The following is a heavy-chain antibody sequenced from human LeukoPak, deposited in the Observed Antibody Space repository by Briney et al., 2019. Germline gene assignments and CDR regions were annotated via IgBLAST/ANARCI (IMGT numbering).Heavy chain of an antibody. CDR1: GGSISSGAYY. D-gene: IGHD5-18*01. CDR2: IHYSGKT. CDR3: AGYSYGFFDY. V-gene: IGHV4-39*07. J-gene: IGHJ4*02. Sequence: SETLSLTCTISGGSISSGAYYWGWIRQPPGKGLEWIGTIHYSGKTYYNPSLKSRVTISVDRSKNQFSLKLSSVTAADTAVYYCAGYSYGFFDYWGQGTLVTVSS.